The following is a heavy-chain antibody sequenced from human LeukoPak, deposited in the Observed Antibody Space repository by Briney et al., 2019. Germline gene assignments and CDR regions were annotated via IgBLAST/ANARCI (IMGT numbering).Heavy chain of an antibody. J-gene: IGHJ4*02. Sequence: GASVKVSCKASGGTFSSYAISWVRQAPGQELEWMGGIIPIFGTANYAQKFQGRVTITADESTSTAYMELSSLRSEDTAVYYCARVNTRYCSSTSCYGVVDYWGQGTLVTVSS. CDR3: ARVNTRYCSSTSCYGVVDY. D-gene: IGHD2-2*01. V-gene: IGHV1-69*13. CDR1: GGTFSSYA. CDR2: IIPIFGTA.